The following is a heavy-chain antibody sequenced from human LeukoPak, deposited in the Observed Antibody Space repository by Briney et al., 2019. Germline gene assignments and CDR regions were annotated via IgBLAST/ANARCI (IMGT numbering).Heavy chain of an antibody. V-gene: IGHV3-53*01. CDR1: GFTVRSYY. Sequence: GGSLRLSCAASGFTVRSYYMSWVRQARGEALEWVSVIYSGGSTYYADSVKGRFTISRDNSKNTLYLQMNSLRAEDTAVYYCARADDFWSGADYWGQGTLVTVSS. J-gene: IGHJ4*02. CDR3: ARADDFWSGADY. CDR2: IYSGGST. D-gene: IGHD3-3*01.